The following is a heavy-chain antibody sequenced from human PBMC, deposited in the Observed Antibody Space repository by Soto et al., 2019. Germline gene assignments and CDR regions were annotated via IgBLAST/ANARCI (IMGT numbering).Heavy chain of an antibody. Sequence: GGSLRLSCAASGFTFSSYAMSWVRQAPGKGLEWVSAISGSGGSTYYADSVKGRFTISRDNSKNTLYLQMNSLRAEDTAGYYCFLRGGLLRFGENYYYYGMDVWGQGTTVTVSS. CDR1: GFTFSSYA. D-gene: IGHD3-10*01. CDR3: FLRGGLLRFGENYYYYGMDV. CDR2: ISGSGGST. V-gene: IGHV3-23*01. J-gene: IGHJ6*02.